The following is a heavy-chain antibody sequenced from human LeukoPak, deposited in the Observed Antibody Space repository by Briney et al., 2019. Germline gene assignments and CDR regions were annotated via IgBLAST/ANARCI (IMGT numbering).Heavy chain of an antibody. J-gene: IGHJ4*02. CDR1: GFTFSSYW. V-gene: IGHV3-23*01. CDR2: VSGSGGTT. CDR3: ATRSISMVRGAPFDY. Sequence: GGSLRLSCAASGFTFSSYWMHWVRQAPGKGLEWVSAVSGSGGTTYYADSVKGRFTISRDNSENTLYLQMNSLRAEDTAVYYCATRSISMVRGAPFDYWGQGTLVTVSS. D-gene: IGHD3-10*01.